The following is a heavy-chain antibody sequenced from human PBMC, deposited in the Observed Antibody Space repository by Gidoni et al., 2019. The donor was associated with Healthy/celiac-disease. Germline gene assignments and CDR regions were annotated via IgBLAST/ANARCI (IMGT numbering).Heavy chain of an antibody. CDR1: GFTFSSYS. J-gene: IGHJ4*02. Sequence: EVQLVESGGGLVKPGGSLRLSCAASGFTFSSYSMNWVRQAPGKGLEWVSSISSSSSYIYYADSVKGRFTISRDNAKNSLYLQMNSLRAEDTAVYYCASLGSGWPSLPDYWGQGTLVTVSS. V-gene: IGHV3-21*01. CDR2: ISSSSSYI. D-gene: IGHD6-19*01. CDR3: ASLGSGWPSLPDY.